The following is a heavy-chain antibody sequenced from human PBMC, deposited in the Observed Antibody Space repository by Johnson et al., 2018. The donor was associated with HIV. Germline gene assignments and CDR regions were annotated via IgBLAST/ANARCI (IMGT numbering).Heavy chain of an antibody. J-gene: IGHJ3*02. CDR2: IKSKTDGGTT. D-gene: IGHD3-22*01. Sequence: VQLVESGGGLVKPGGSLRLSCAASGFTFSNAWMSWVRQAPGKGLEWVGRIKSKTDGGTTDYAAPVKGRFTISRDDSKNTLYLQMNSLKTEDTTVYYCPTVSGYYDSSGYYYPDAFDIWGQGTMVTVSS. V-gene: IGHV3-15*01. CDR1: GFTFSNAW. CDR3: PTVSGYYDSSGYYYPDAFDI.